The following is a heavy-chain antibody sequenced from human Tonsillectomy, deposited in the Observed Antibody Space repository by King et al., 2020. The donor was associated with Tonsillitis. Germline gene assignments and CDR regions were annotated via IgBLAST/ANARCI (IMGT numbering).Heavy chain of an antibody. D-gene: IGHD6-13*01. CDR1: GGSFSGYY. CDR3: ARGSIAAARSGRPPHWFDP. J-gene: IGHJ5*02. CDR2: INHSGST. Sequence: VQLQQWGAGLLKPSETLSLTCAVYGGSFSGYYWSWIRQPPGKGLEWIGEINHSGSTNYNPSLKSRVTISVDTSKNQFSLKLSSVTAADTAVYYWARGSIAAARSGRPPHWFDPWGQGTLVTVSS. V-gene: IGHV4-34*01.